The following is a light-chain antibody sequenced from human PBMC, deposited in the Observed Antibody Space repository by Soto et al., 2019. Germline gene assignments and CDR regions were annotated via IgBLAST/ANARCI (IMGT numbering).Light chain of an antibody. CDR2: GAS. V-gene: IGKV3-15*01. CDR1: QSISDK. Sequence: EFVLTQSPGTLSLSPGERATLSCRASQSISDKLAWYQQKPGQAPRLLIYGASTRATGVPVRFSGSGSGTEFTLTITSLQTEDFAVYYCQEYNNWRPITFGGGTKVDI. CDR3: QEYNNWRPIT. J-gene: IGKJ4*01.